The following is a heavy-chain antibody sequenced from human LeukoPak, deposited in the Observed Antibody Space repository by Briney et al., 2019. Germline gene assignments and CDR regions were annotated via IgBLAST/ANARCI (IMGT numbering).Heavy chain of an antibody. Sequence: SETLSLTCAVYGGSFSGYYWSWIRQPPGKGLEWIGEINHSGSTNYNPSLKSRVTISVDTSKSQFSLKLSSVTAADTAVYYCASSLWSSITGSGWFDPWGQGTLVTVSS. CDR1: GGSFSGYY. CDR3: ASSLWSSITGSGWFDP. CDR2: INHSGST. V-gene: IGHV4-34*01. J-gene: IGHJ5*02. D-gene: IGHD2-2*01.